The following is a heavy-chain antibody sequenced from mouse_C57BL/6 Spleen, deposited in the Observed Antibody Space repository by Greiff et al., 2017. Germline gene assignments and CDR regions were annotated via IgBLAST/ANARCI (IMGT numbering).Heavy chain of an antibody. CDR3: ARYPYDGYYDAMDY. CDR2: IRNKANGYTT. Sequence: EVKLMESGGGLVQPGGSLSLSCAASGFTFTDYYMSWVRQPPGKALEWLGFIRNKANGYTTEYSASVKGRFTISRDNSQSILYLQMNALRAEDSATYYCARYPYDGYYDAMDYWGQGTSVTVSS. J-gene: IGHJ4*01. CDR1: GFTFTDYY. V-gene: IGHV7-3*01. D-gene: IGHD2-3*01.